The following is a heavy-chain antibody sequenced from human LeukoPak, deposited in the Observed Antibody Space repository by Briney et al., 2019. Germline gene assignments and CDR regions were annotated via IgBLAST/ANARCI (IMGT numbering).Heavy chain of an antibody. CDR2: ISAHNGNT. CDR1: GYTFISYG. V-gene: IGHV1-18*01. CDR3: ARVGIQLWLPDY. J-gene: IGHJ4*02. Sequence: ASVKVSCKASGYTFISYGISWVRQAPGQGLEWMGWISAHNGNTDYAQKLQGRVTMTTDTSTSTAYMELRSLRSDDTAVYYCARVGIQLWLPDYWGQGTLVTVSA. D-gene: IGHD5-18*01.